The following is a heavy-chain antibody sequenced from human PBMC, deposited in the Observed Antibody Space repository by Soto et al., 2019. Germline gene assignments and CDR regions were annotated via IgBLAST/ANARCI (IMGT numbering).Heavy chain of an antibody. J-gene: IGHJ4*02. D-gene: IGHD3-9*01. CDR1: GGTFSNYA. Sequence: QVQSVQSGAEVKKPGSSVKVSCKSSGGTFSNYAITWVRQAPGQGLEWLGGIIPIFGTTDYGPKFRGRVTITAGKPTKIVYLELRSLRSGDTAVYCYARSFHDTTRYYLYYFDSWGQGTLVTVSS. CDR3: ARSFHDTTRYYLYYFDS. CDR2: IIPIFGTT. V-gene: IGHV1-69*06.